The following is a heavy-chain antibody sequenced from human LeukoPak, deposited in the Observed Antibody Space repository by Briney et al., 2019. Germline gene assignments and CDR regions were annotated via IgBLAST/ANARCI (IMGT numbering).Heavy chain of an antibody. CDR3: AKYPENGDH. D-gene: IGHD4-17*01. J-gene: IGHJ1*01. V-gene: IGHV3-23*01. CDR1: GFTFSSYA. Sequence: GGSLRLSCAVSGFTFSSYAMRWVRQAPGKGLEWVSAISGSGGSTYYADSVKGRFTISRDNSKNTLYLQMNSLRAEDTAAYYCAKYPENGDHWGQGTLVTVSS. CDR2: ISGSGGST.